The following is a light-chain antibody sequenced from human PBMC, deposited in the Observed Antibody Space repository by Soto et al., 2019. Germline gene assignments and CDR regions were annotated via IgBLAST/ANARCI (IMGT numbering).Light chain of an antibody. CDR3: QQYNSYPWT. V-gene: IGKV1-5*01. J-gene: IGKJ1*01. Sequence: DIQITQSPSTRSASVGDRVTITCRASQSINIWLAWYQQKPGKAPKLLIYDASSLESGVPSRFSGSGSGTEFTLTISSLQPDDFATYYCQQYNSYPWTFGQGTKVDIK. CDR2: DAS. CDR1: QSINIW.